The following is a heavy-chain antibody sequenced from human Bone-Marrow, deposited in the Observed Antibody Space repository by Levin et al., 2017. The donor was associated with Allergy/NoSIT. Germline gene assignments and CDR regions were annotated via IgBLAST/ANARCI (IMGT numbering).Heavy chain of an antibody. CDR3: ARLDFNYGSYY. CDR2: IYSDGST. CDR1: GFTVSRNY. D-gene: IGHD3-10*01. J-gene: IGHJ4*02. V-gene: IGHV3-66*04. Sequence: GGSLRLSCAASGFTVSRNYMNWVRQAPGKGLEWVSLIYSDGSTHYADSVRGRFTISRANSENTLYLQMNSLRAEDTAVYYCARLDFNYGSYYWGQGTLVTVSS.